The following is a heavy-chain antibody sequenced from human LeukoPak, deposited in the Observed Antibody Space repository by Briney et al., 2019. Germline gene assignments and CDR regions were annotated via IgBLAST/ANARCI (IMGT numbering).Heavy chain of an antibody. V-gene: IGHV4-39*01. CDR3: ARFPRGYSYGRLGDWFDP. CDR2: IYSSGST. D-gene: IGHD5-18*01. J-gene: IGHJ5*02. CDR1: GASISGSGYY. Sequence: SETLSLTCAVSGASISGSGYYWGWIRQPPGKGLEWIGNIYSSGSTYYNASLQSRVTISIDTSKNQFSLQLNSVTPEDTAVYYCARFPRGYSYGRLGDWFDPWGQGTLVTVSS.